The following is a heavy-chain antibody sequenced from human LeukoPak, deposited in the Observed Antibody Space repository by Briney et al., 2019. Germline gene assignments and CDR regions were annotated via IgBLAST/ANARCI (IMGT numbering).Heavy chain of an antibody. V-gene: IGHV4-59*08. CDR3: ARFPQQLVLGWFDP. CDR1: GASISSSY. Sequence: SETLSLTCTVSGASISSSYWSWIRQPPGKGLEWIGYIYYSGSTYYNPSLKSRVTISVDTSKNQFSLKLSSVTAADTAVYYCARFPQQLVLGWFDPWGQGTLVTVSS. D-gene: IGHD6-13*01. CDR2: IYYSGST. J-gene: IGHJ5*02.